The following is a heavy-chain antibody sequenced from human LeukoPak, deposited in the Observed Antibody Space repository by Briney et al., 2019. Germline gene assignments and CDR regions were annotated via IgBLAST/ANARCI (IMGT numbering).Heavy chain of an antibody. Sequence: GASVKVSCKASGYTFTSYGISWVRQAPGQGLEWMGWISAYNGNTNYAQKLQGRVTMTTDTSTSIAYMELRSLRSDDTAVYYCARDPKQEDYGDYVDYWGQGTLVTVSS. CDR3: ARDPKQEDYGDYVDY. J-gene: IGHJ4*02. CDR2: ISAYNGNT. CDR1: GYTFTSYG. V-gene: IGHV1-18*01. D-gene: IGHD4-17*01.